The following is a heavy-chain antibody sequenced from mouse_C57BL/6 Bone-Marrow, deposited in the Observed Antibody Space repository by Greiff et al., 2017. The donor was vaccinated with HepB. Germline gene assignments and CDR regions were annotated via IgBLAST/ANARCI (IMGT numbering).Heavy chain of an antibody. D-gene: IGHD1-2*01. CDR2: ISDGGSYT. Sequence: EVKLVESGGGLVKPGGSLKLSCAASGFTFSSYAMSWVRQTPEKRLEWVATISDGGSYTYYPDNVKGRFTISRDNAKNNLYLQMSHLKSEDTAMYYCARDRLGHWYFDVWGTGTTVTVSS. CDR3: ARDRLGHWYFDV. J-gene: IGHJ1*03. V-gene: IGHV5-4*01. CDR1: GFTFSSYA.